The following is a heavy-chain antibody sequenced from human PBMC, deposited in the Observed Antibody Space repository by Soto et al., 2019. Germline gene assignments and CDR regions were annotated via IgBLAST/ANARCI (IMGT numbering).Heavy chain of an antibody. J-gene: IGHJ4*02. D-gene: IGHD2-8*01. Sequence: GGSLRLSCAASGFTFSSYAMSWVRQAPGKGLEWVSAISGSGGSTYYADSVKGRFTISRDNAKNSLYLQMNSLRAEDTAVYYCARDRATYCTNGVCYSGAHDYWGQGTLVTVSS. CDR1: GFTFSSYA. CDR2: ISGSGGST. V-gene: IGHV3-23*01. CDR3: ARDRATYCTNGVCYSGAHDY.